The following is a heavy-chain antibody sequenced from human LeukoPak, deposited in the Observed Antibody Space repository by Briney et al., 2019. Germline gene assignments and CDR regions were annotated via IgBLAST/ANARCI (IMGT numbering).Heavy chain of an antibody. D-gene: IGHD3-3*01. CDR3: ASSIPYYDFWSGYLGY. J-gene: IGHJ4*02. V-gene: IGHV1-3*01. Sequence: ASVKVSCKASGYTFTSYAMHWVRQAPGQRLEWMGWINAGNGNTKYSQKFQGRVTITRDTSASTAYMELSSLRSEDTAVYYCASSIPYYDFWSGYLGYWGQGTLVTVSS. CDR2: INAGNGNT. CDR1: GYTFTSYA.